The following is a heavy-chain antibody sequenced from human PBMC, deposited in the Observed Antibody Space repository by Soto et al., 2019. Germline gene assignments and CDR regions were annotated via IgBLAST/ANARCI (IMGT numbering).Heavy chain of an antibody. CDR3: ARGRGRRYGS. Sequence: QVQLQQWGAGLLKPSETLSLTCAVYGGSFSGYYWSWIRQPPGKGLEWIGEINHSGSTNYNPSLKSRVTISVDTSKNQFSLKLSSVTAADTAVYYCARGRGRRYGSWGQGTLVTVSS. CDR1: GGSFSGYY. J-gene: IGHJ5*02. D-gene: IGHD3-10*01. CDR2: INHSGST. V-gene: IGHV4-34*01.